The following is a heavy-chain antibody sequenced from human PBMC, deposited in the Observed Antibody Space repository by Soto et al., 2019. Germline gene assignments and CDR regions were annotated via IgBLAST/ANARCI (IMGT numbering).Heavy chain of an antibody. Sequence: QVQLVESGGGVVQPGRSLRLSCSAFGFIYSSCAMHWIRQVPGKGLEWLAVVSHDGTLYPYADSVRGRFTISRDNSRKMLYLQMNSLRPDDTAVYYCVKDRSDTWSFDNWGQGTLVTVSS. CDR1: GFIYSSCA. J-gene: IGHJ4*02. CDR3: VKDRSDTWSFDN. D-gene: IGHD2-8*02. CDR2: VSHDGTLY. V-gene: IGHV3-30*18.